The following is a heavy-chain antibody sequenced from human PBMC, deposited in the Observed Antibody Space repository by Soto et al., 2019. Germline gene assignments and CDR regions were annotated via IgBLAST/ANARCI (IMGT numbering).Heavy chain of an antibody. J-gene: IGHJ5*02. CDR3: ARASVYYDFWSGYSNNNWFEP. CDR2: IIPIFGTA. V-gene: IGHV1-69*13. D-gene: IGHD3-3*01. CDR1: GCTFSSYA. Sequence: SVKVSCKASGCTFSSYAISWVRQAPGQGLEWMGGIIPIFGTANYAQKFQGRVTITADESTSTAYMELSSLRSEDTAVYYCARASVYYDFWSGYSNNNWFEPWGQGTLVSVS.